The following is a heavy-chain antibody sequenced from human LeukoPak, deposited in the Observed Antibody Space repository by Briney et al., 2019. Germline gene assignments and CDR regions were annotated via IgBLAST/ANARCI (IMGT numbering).Heavy chain of an antibody. V-gene: IGHV3-21*01. Sequence: GGSLRLSCAASGFTFSSYSMNWVRQAPGKGLEWVSSISSSSSYIYYADSVKGRFTISRDNAKNSLYLQMNSLRAEDTAVYYCARDRYQWLAALDAFDIWGQGTMVTVSS. CDR2: ISSSSSYI. CDR3: ARDRYQWLAALDAFDI. D-gene: IGHD6-19*01. CDR1: GFTFSSYS. J-gene: IGHJ3*02.